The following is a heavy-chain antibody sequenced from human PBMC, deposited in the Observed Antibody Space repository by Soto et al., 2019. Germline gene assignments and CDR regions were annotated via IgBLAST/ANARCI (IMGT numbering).Heavy chain of an antibody. V-gene: IGHV4-59*01. D-gene: IGHD2-21*02. Sequence: PSETLSLTCTVSGGSIRGYYCGWIRQPPGKGLEWIGYMYNTGSTVYNPSFKSRVTISVDTSRNQFSLKLNSVTAADTAVYYCARDLWGYCGTDCYPLDVWGQGTTVT. CDR3: ARDLWGYCGTDCYPLDV. CDR1: GGSIRGYY. CDR2: MYNTGST. J-gene: IGHJ6*02.